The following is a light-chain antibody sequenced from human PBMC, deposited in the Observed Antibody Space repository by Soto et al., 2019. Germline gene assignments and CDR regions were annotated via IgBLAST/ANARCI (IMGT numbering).Light chain of an antibody. J-gene: IGKJ5*01. V-gene: IGKV3-15*01. CDR1: QSVSSN. Sequence: EIVMTQSPATLSVSPGERATLSCRASQSVSSNLAWYQQKPGQAPRLLIYGASTRATGIPARFSGSGSGTDFTLTISRLEPEDFAVYYCQRYGSSPPKVTFGQGTRLEIK. CDR3: QRYGSSPPKVT. CDR2: GAS.